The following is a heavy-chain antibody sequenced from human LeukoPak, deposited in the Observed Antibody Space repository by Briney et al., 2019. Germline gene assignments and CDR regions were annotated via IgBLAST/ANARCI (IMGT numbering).Heavy chain of an antibody. CDR2: ISYDGSNK. V-gene: IGHV3-30*18. CDR1: GFTFSSYG. CDR3: AKVTDSYAPGAFDI. Sequence: GGSLRLSCAASGFTFSSYGMHWVRQAPGKGLEWVAVISYDGSNKYYADSVKGRFTISRDNSKNTLYLQMNSLRAEDTAVYYCAKVTDSYAPGAFDIWGQGTMVTVSS. J-gene: IGHJ3*02. D-gene: IGHD3-16*01.